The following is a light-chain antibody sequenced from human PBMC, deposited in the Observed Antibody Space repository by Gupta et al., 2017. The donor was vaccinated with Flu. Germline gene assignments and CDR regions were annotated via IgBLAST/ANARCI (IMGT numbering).Light chain of an antibody. J-gene: IGLJ2*01. V-gene: IGLV1-40*01. Sequence: QSVLTQPPSVPGAPGQRVTISCTGSSSNIGAYYDIHWYLQLPGTAPKLLIFGNTNRPSGVPDRFSGSKSGTSASLVITGLQAEDEAVYYCQSYDSSLSAVVFGGGTKLTVL. CDR3: QSYDSSLSAVV. CDR1: SSNIGAYYD. CDR2: GNT.